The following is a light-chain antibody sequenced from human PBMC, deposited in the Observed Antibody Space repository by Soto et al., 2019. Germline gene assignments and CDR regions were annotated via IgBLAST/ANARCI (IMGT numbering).Light chain of an antibody. CDR1: QSVLYNSNNKNY. Sequence: DIVMTQSPDSLAVSLGERATINCKSSQSVLYNSNNKNYLAWYQQKPGQPPKLLIYWASTRESGVPDRFSVSGSGTDFTLTISSLQAEDVAVYYCQQYYSTPPTFGQGTKVEIK. CDR3: QQYYSTPPT. J-gene: IGKJ1*01. CDR2: WAS. V-gene: IGKV4-1*01.